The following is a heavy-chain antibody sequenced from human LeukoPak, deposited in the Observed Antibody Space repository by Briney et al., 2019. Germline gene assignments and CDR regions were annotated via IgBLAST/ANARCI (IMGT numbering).Heavy chain of an antibody. CDR2: LYSEGST. D-gene: IGHD6-13*01. CDR1: GFTVSTNY. Sequence: GGSLRLSCAASGFTVSTNYMSWVRQTPGKGLEWVSVLYSEGSTYYLDSVKGRFTISRDNSKNTVYLQMNALRAEDTGVYYCARDRQQLGAWFDPGGQGTLVTVSS. CDR3: ARDRQQLGAWFDP. J-gene: IGHJ5*02. V-gene: IGHV3-66*01.